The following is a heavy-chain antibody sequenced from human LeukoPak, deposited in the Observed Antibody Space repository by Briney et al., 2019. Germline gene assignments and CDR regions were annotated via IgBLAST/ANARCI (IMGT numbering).Heavy chain of an antibody. J-gene: IGHJ6*02. V-gene: IGHV1-2*02. D-gene: IGHD6-13*01. Sequence: GASVKVSCKASGYTFTGYYMHWVRQAPGQGLEWMGWINPNSGGTNYAQKFRGRVTMTRDTSISTAYMELSRLRSDDTAVYYCARDSSSWGNYGMDVWGQGTTVTVSS. CDR2: INPNSGGT. CDR1: GYTFTGYY. CDR3: ARDSSSWGNYGMDV.